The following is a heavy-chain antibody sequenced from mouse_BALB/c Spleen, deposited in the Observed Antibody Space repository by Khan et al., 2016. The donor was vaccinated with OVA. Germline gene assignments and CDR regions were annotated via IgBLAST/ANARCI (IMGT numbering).Heavy chain of an antibody. J-gene: IGHJ2*01. D-gene: IGHD1-1*01. CDR3: ARIYRGDFDY. V-gene: IGHV3-2*02. CDR2: ISYSGNT. CDR1: GYSITSDYA. Sequence: VQLQQSGPGLVKPSQSLSLTCTVTGYSITSDYAWNWIRQFPGNKLKWMGFISYSGNTNYNPSLKSRISITRDTSKNQFFLQLNSVTTEDTASYYCARIYRGDFDYWGQGTTLTVSS.